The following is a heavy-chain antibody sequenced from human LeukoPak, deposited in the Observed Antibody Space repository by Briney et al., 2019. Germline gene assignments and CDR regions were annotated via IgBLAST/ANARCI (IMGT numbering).Heavy chain of an antibody. V-gene: IGHV4-61*02. J-gene: IGHJ2*01. Sequence: SQTLYLTCTVSGGSISSSSYYWSWIRQPAGKGLEWIGRIYGSGSTNYNPSLKSRITISVDTSKNQFSLKLSSVTAADTAVYYCASSVTTSDWYFDLWGRGTLVTVSS. CDR1: GGSISSSSYY. D-gene: IGHD4-17*01. CDR2: IYGSGST. CDR3: ASSVTTSDWYFDL.